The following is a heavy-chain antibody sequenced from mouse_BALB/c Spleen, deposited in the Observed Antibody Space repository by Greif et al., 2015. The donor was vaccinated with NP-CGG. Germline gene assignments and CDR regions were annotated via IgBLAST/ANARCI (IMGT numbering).Heavy chain of an antibody. Sequence: VQLKESGGGLVKPGGSLKLSCAASGFAFSSYDMSWVRQTPEKRLEWVATISSGGSYTYYPDSVKGRFTISRDNARNTLYLQMSSLRSEDTALYDCARGSTMITFYAMDYWGQGTSVTVSS. V-gene: IGHV5-9*02. D-gene: IGHD2-4*01. CDR1: GFAFSSYD. CDR2: ISSGGSYT. CDR3: ARGSTMITFYAMDY. J-gene: IGHJ4*01.